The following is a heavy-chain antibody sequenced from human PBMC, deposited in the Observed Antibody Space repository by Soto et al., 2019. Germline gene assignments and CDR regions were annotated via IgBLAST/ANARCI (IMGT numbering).Heavy chain of an antibody. CDR2: INPNSRGT. V-gene: IGHV1-2*02. CDR3: ARVTLKAGNWFDP. J-gene: IGHJ5*02. Sequence: ASVKVSCKASGYTFTDYFIHWVRQAPGQGFEWMGWINPNSRGTNYAQKFQGRVTMTRDTSNSTAYMELRGLRSDDAAVYYCARVTLKAGNWFDPWGQGTLVTVSS. CDR1: GYTFTDYF.